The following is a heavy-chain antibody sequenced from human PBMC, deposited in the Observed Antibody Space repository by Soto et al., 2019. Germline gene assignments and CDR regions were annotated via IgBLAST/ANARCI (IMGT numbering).Heavy chain of an antibody. CDR2: IDPSDSYT. CDR3: ARHFRPRLAFDY. Sequence: GESLKISCKGSGYSFTSYWISWVRQMPGKGLEWMGRIDPSDSYTNYSPSFQGHVTISADKSISTAYLQWSSLKASDTAMYYCARHFRPRLAFDYWGQGTLVTVSS. D-gene: IGHD3-3*02. J-gene: IGHJ4*02. V-gene: IGHV5-10-1*01. CDR1: GYSFTSYW.